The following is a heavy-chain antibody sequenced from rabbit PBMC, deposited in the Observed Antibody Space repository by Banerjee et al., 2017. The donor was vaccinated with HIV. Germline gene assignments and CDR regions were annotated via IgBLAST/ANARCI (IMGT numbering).Heavy chain of an antibody. CDR1: GFSFSNKAV. J-gene: IGHJ4*01. Sequence: QEQLVESGGGLVKPEGSLKLSCTASGFSFSNKAVMCWVRQAPGKGLEWIACINTATAKAVYANWAKGRFTISTTSSTTVTLQMTSLTAADTATYFCVRARPYPFVLWGPGTLVTVS. CDR3: VRARPYPFVL. D-gene: IGHD1-1*01. V-gene: IGHV1S45*01. CDR2: INTATAKA.